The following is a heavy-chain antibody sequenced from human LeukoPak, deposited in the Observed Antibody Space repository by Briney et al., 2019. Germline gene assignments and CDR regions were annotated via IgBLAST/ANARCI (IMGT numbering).Heavy chain of an antibody. J-gene: IGHJ4*02. D-gene: IGHD1-26*01. CDR2: ISYDGSNK. Sequence: GRSLRLSCAASGFTFSSYGMHWVRQAPGKGLEWVAVISYDGSNKYYAGSVKGRFTISRDNTKNSLYLQMNSLRAEDTAVYYCSRDPTYYLRYGYFDYWGQGALVTVSS. CDR1: GFTFSSYG. V-gene: IGHV3-30*03. CDR3: SRDPTYYLRYGYFDY.